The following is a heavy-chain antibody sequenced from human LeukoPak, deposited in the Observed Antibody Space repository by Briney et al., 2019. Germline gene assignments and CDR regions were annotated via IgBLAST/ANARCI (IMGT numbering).Heavy chain of an antibody. D-gene: IGHD6-13*01. CDR3: ARGGPPNMAAAGTSLDY. CDR2: ISYDGSNK. J-gene: IGHJ4*02. V-gene: IGHV3-30-3*01. CDR1: GFTFSSYA. Sequence: GRSLRLSCAASGFTFSSYAMHWVRQAPGKGLEWVAVISYDGSNKYYADSVKGRFTISRDNSKNTLYLQMNSLRAEDTAVYYCARGGPPNMAAAGTSLDYWGQGTLVTVSS.